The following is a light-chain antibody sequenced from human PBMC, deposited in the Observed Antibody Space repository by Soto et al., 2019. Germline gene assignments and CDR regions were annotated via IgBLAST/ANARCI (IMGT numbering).Light chain of an antibody. CDR1: SSDIGGYNY. V-gene: IGLV2-8*01. CDR2: EVS. Sequence: QSALTQPASVSGSPGQSITISCTGTSSDIGGYNYISWYQQRPGKAPKLIIYEVSKRPSGVPDRLSGFKYGNTASLTVSGLQAEDEADYYCSSYAGNSRYVFGTGTKVTVL. J-gene: IGLJ1*01. CDR3: SSYAGNSRYV.